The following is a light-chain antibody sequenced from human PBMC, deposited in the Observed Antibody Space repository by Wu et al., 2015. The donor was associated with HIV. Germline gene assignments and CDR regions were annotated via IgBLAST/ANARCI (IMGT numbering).Light chain of an antibody. CDR3: QQYGSSPWT. J-gene: IGKJ1*01. V-gene: IGKV3-20*01. CDR2: GAS. CDR1: QSVRSSY. Sequence: EIVLTQPPGTLSLSPGDRATLSCRASQSVRSSYLAWYQQKPGQAPRLLIYGASSRATGIPDRFSGSGSGTDFTLTISRLEPEDFAVYYCQQYGSSPWTFGQGTKVEIK.